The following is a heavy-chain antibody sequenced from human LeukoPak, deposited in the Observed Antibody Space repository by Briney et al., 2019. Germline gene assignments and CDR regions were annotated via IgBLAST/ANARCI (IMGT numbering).Heavy chain of an antibody. D-gene: IGHD2-15*01. V-gene: IGHV3-30*18. J-gene: IGHJ3*02. CDR2: ISYDGSNK. CDR3: AKGYCSGGSCYSAFDI. CDR1: GFTFSSYG. Sequence: GGSLRLSCAASGFTFSSYGMHWVRQAPGKGLEWVTLISYDGSNKYYADSVKGRFTISRDNSKNTLYLQMNSLRAEDTAVYYCAKGYCSGGSCYSAFDIWGQGTMVTVSS.